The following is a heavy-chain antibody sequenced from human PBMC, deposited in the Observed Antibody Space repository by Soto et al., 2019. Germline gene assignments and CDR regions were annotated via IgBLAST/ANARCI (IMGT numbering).Heavy chain of an antibody. CDR3: AKVRYSSPMGYYYGMDV. D-gene: IGHD6-19*01. CDR1: RVAFSKFI. Sequence: QAQLEQSGGEVKKPGSSVKVSCKASRVAFSKFIVTWVPQAPGLGLEWVGGIIPIFGTANYAQKFQGRVTITADESTSTSYMEVNNLRSEDTAVYYCAKVRYSSPMGYYYGMDVWGQGTTVIVSS. V-gene: IGHV1-69*01. CDR2: IIPIFGTA. J-gene: IGHJ6*02.